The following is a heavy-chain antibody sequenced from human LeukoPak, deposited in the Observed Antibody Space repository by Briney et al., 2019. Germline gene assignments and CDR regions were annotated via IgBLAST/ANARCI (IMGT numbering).Heavy chain of an antibody. CDR2: INIDERIT. CDR3: ARGRPHGNDY. D-gene: IGHD5-24*01. CDR1: GFSFSTQR. V-gene: IGHV3-74*01. J-gene: IGHJ4*02. Sequence: GGSLRLSCAASGFSFSTQRMHWVRQAPGKGLVWVSYINIDERITGYADSVKGRFTISRDNAKNTLYLQMNSLRVEDTAVYYCARGRPHGNDYWGQGTLVTVSS.